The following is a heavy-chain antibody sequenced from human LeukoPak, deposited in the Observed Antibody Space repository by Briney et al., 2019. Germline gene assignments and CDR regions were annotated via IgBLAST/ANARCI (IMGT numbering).Heavy chain of an antibody. CDR1: GGFISSYY. V-gene: IGHV4-4*07. D-gene: IGHD6-6*01. Sequence: PSETLSLTCTVSGGFISSYYWSWIRQPAGKGLEWIGRIYTSGSTNYNPSLKSRVTMSVDTSKNPFSLKLSSVTAADTAVYYCARDLEYSSSSGRYYYYGMDVWGQGTTVTVSS. CDR2: IYTSGST. J-gene: IGHJ6*02. CDR3: ARDLEYSSSSGRYYYYGMDV.